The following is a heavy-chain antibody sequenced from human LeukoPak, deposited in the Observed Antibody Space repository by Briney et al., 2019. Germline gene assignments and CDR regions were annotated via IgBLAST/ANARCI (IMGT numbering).Heavy chain of an antibody. CDR3: ARNQLDYVDYRRGHGSKNNWFDP. J-gene: IGHJ5*02. D-gene: IGHD4-17*01. CDR2: IYTSRGT. CDR1: GGSISSYY. Sequence: KPSETLSLTCTVSGGSISSYYWSWIRQPAGEGLEWIGRIYTSRGTNYNPSLKSRVTMSVDTSKNQFFLKLSSVTAADTAVYYCARNQLDYVDYRRGHGSKNNWFDPWGQGTLVSVSS. V-gene: IGHV4-4*07.